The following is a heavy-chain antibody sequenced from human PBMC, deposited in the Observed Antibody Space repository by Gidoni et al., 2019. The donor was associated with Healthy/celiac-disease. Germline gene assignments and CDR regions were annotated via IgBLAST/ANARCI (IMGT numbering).Heavy chain of an antibody. Sequence: QVQLVQSGAEVKKPGASVRVSCKDYGYTFTSYDINWVRQATGKGLGWLGWMNPNSGNTGYAQKFQGRLTMTRNTSISTAYMELSSLSSEDTAVYYCARSSSSWYLWGQGTLVTVSS. CDR1: GYTFTSYD. CDR3: ARSSSSWYL. J-gene: IGHJ4*02. CDR2: MNPNSGNT. V-gene: IGHV1-8*01. D-gene: IGHD6-13*01.